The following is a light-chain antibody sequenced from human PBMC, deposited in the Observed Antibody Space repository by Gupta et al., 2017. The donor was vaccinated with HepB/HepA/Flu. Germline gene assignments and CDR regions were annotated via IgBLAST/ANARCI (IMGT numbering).Light chain of an antibody. CDR1: ISDIGGYKY. CDR2: EVY. CDR3: SSHADSIDVL. Sequence: QSALTQPPSASGSPGQSVTISCTGTISDIGGYKYVSWYQQYPGKAPRLMIYEVYKRPSGVPDRFSGSKSGNTASLTVSGRQPEDEADYYCSSHADSIDVLFGGGTKLTVL. J-gene: IGLJ2*01. V-gene: IGLV2-8*01.